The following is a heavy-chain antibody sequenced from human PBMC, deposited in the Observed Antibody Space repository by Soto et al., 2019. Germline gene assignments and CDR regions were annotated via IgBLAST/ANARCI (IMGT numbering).Heavy chain of an antibody. Sequence: SVKVSCKASGGTFSSYTISWVRQAPGQGLEWMGRIIPILGIANYAQKFQGRVTMTRDTSTNTVYMELSSLRSEDTAVYYCARGLIYDSSGYYFDYWGQGTLVTVSS. V-gene: IGHV1-69*02. CDR3: ARGLIYDSSGYYFDY. J-gene: IGHJ4*02. D-gene: IGHD3-22*01. CDR1: GGTFSSYT. CDR2: IIPILGIA.